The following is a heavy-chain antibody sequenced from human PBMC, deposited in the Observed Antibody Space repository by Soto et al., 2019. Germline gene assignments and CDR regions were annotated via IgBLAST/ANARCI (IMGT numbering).Heavy chain of an antibody. D-gene: IGHD4-17*01. CDR1: GYNFTRYG. Sequence: VQLVQSGAEVKKPGAPVKDSCKASGYNFTRYGFSWVRQAPGQGFEWMGWISAYNGNTNYPQKLQGRVTVTTATPTSTAYMELRSVRSDDRPLYYCARGTTVETGTSWGQGTLVTVS. V-gene: IGHV1-18*01. CDR2: ISAYNGNT. CDR3: ARGTTVETGTS. J-gene: IGHJ5*02.